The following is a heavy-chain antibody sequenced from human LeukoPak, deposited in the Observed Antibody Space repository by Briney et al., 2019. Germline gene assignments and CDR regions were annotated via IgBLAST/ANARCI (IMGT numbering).Heavy chain of an antibody. V-gene: IGHV3-7*01. CDR3: AREKTTAVTPGGPFFDY. J-gene: IGHJ4*02. CDR2: INQDGSEK. D-gene: IGHD4-23*01. CDR1: GFTFSSYW. Sequence: GGSLRLSCAASGFTFSSYWMSWVRQAPGKGLEGVANINQDGSEKYYVDSVKGRFTISRDNAKNSLYLQMNSLRAEDTAMYYCAREKTTAVTPGGPFFDYWGQGTLVTVSS.